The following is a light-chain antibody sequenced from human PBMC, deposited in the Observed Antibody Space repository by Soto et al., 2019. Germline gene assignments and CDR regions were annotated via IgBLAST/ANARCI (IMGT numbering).Light chain of an antibody. Sequence: QSVLTQPPSVSGAPGQRVTISCTGSSANIGAGYDVHWYQQLPGTAPKLLIYGNSNRPSGVPDRFSGSKSGTSASLAITGLQAEDEADYFCLSYGSRLSGVVFGGGTKLTVL. J-gene: IGLJ2*01. V-gene: IGLV1-40*01. CDR3: LSYGSRLSGVV. CDR2: GNS. CDR1: SANIGAGYD.